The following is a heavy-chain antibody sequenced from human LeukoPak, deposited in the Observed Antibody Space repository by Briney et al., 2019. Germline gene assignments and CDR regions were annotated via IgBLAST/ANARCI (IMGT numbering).Heavy chain of an antibody. CDR1: EFTFSGYW. CDR3: ARAQWRRPDY. V-gene: IGHV3-7*02. D-gene: IGHD5-12*01. Sequence: GGSLRLSCAASEFTFSGYWMSWFRQAPGKGLEWVSTIKQDGSETDYVDSVKGRFTISRDNAKNSLYLQMNSLRIEDTAVYYCARAQWRRPDYWGQGTLVTVSS. CDR2: IKQDGSET. J-gene: IGHJ4*02.